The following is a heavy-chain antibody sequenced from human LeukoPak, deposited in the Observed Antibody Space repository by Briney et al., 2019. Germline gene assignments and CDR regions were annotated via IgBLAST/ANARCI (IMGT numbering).Heavy chain of an antibody. CDR1: GYTFTSYG. CDR3: ARDHSDGWSPDWFDP. CDR2: ISAYNGNT. J-gene: IGHJ5*02. Sequence: ASVKVSCKASGYTFTSYGISWVRQAPGQGLEWMGWISAYNGNTNYAQKLQGRVTMTTDTSTSTAYMELRSLRSDDTAVYYCARDHSDGWSPDWFDPWGQGTLVTVSS. V-gene: IGHV1-18*01. D-gene: IGHD6-19*01.